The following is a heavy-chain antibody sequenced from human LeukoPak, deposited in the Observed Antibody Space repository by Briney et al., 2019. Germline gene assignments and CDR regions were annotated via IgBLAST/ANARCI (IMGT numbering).Heavy chain of an antibody. D-gene: IGHD1-1*01. V-gene: IGHV1-18*01. Sequence: ASVKVSCKASGYTFSSYGFSWVRQAPGQGLEWMGWINAYNGNTNYAQNLQGRVTMTTDTSTSTAYVELRSLRSDDTAVYYCARRQGTTLNFDYWGQGTPVTVSS. CDR3: ARRQGTTLNFDY. J-gene: IGHJ4*02. CDR2: INAYNGNT. CDR1: GYTFSSYG.